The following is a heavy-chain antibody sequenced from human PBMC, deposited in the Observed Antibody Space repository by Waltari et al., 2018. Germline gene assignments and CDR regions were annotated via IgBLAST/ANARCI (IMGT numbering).Heavy chain of an antibody. J-gene: IGHJ4*02. Sequence: QVQLQQWGAGLLKPSETLSLTCAVYGGSFSGYYWSWIRQPPGKGLEWIGEINHSGSTNYNPSLKSRVTISVDTSKNKFSLKLSSVTAADTAVYYCARGPARSNANFDYWGQGTLVTVSS. CDR3: ARGPARSNANFDY. CDR2: INHSGST. CDR1: GGSFSGYY. V-gene: IGHV4-34*01.